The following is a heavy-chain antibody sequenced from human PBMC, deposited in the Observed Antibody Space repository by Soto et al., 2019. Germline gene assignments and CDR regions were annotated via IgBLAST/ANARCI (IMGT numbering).Heavy chain of an antibody. D-gene: IGHD3-16*01. CDR1: GASFSPYH. J-gene: IGHJ4*02. CDR3: ARSATFYKYVWGNSTY. V-gene: IGHV4-34*01. Sequence: PSETLSLTCAIYGASFSPYHWSWIRQSPGQGDECIGEVNLSRNTYYNPPFQTRVTMSVDASKNLFSLKMGSLTAADTAIYYCARSATFYKYVWGNSTYWGQGALVTVSS. CDR2: VNLSRNT.